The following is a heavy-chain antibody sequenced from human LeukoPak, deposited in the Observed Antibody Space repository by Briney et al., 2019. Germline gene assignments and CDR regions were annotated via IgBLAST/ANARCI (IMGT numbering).Heavy chain of an antibody. Sequence: GGSLRLSCAASGFTVSSNYMSWVRQAPGKGLEWVSVIYSGGSTYYADSVKGRFTISRDNSKNTLYLQINSLRAEDTAVYYCARGYGDYERLLRTYYFDYWGQGTLVTVSS. J-gene: IGHJ4*02. CDR3: ARGYGDYERLLRTYYFDY. V-gene: IGHV3-66*01. CDR2: IYSGGST. CDR1: GFTVSSNY. D-gene: IGHD4-17*01.